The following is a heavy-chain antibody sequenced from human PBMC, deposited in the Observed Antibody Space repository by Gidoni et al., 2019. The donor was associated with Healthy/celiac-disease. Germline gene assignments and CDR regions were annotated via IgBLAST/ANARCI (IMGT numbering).Heavy chain of an antibody. D-gene: IGHD1-26*01. CDR2: ISSSSSYI. CDR1: RFTCSTYS. Sequence: EVQLVETGGGLVKPGGSLRLSCEASRFTCSTYSMNWVRQAPGKGLAVVSSISSSSSYIYYADALTGRFPIPRVNAMSSLYLQMYSRRADDTAVYYCAREENSGRYPIDYWGQGTLVTVSS. J-gene: IGHJ4*02. V-gene: IGHV3-21*01. CDR3: AREENSGRYPIDY.